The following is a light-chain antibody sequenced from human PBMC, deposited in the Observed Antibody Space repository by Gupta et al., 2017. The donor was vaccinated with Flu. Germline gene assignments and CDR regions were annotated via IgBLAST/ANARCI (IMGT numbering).Light chain of an antibody. CDR1: QSVSSY. J-gene: IGKJ2*02. Sequence: RASQSVSSYLSWYKQKPRQAPPLLIYYASNTTNGIIARFSGSGAGTDFTLTISSREPEDFAVYYCQQRSNCPPTCTFGHGTKLEIK. CDR2: YAS. V-gene: IGKV3-11*01. CDR3: QQRSNCPPTCT.